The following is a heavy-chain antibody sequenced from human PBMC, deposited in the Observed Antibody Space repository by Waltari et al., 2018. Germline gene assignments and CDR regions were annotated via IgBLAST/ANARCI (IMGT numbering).Heavy chain of an antibody. CDR2: IYYSGST. Sequence: QLQLQESGPGLVKPSETLSLTCTVSGGSLSSSSYFWAWIRQPPGKGLEWIGRIYYSGSTYYNLSLKSRVTMSVDRSTNQVSLKLTSVTAADTAVYFCAREVPRNGYIGLIYYYMDVWGKGTTVTVSS. V-gene: IGHV4-39*01. CDR1: GGSLSSSSYF. CDR3: AREVPRNGYIGLIYYYMDV. J-gene: IGHJ6*03. D-gene: IGHD5-12*01.